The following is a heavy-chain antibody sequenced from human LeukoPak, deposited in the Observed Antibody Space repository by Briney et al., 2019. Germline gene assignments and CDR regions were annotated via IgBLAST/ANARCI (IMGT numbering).Heavy chain of an antibody. CDR2: ISSGTSYI. J-gene: IGHJ4*02. Sequence: GGSLRLSCAASGFTFSAYSMNWVRQAPGKGLEWLSSISSGTSYIYYADSVKGRFTISRDNAKSSLYLQMNSLGAKDTAVYYCATSVAGYFDYWGQGTLVTVSS. V-gene: IGHV3-21*01. CDR3: ATSVAGYFDY. D-gene: IGHD6-19*01. CDR1: GFTFSAYS.